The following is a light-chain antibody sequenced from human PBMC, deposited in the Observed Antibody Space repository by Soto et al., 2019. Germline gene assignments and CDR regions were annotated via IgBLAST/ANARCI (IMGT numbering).Light chain of an antibody. CDR2: DAS. Sequence: EIVLTQSPATLSLSPGERATLSCRASQSVSSYLAWYQQKPGQAPRLLIYDASNSATGIPARFSVSGSWTDFTLTISSLEPEDFAVYYCQQRSNWPAYAFGQGTKLEIK. V-gene: IGKV3-11*01. CDR3: QQRSNWPAYA. J-gene: IGKJ2*01. CDR1: QSVSSY.